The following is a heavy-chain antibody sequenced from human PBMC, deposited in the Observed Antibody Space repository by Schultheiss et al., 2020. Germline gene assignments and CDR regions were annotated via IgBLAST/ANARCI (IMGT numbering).Heavy chain of an antibody. CDR3: ARDGENCGGDCYNWFDP. Sequence: GGSLRLSCAASGFTFSSYSMNWVRQAPGKGLEWVSSISSSSSTIYYADSVKGRFTISRDNAKNSLYLQMNSLRDEDTAVYYCARDGENCGGDCYNWFDPWGQGTLVTVSS. CDR1: GFTFSSYS. V-gene: IGHV3-48*02. D-gene: IGHD2-21*02. J-gene: IGHJ5*02. CDR2: ISSSSSTI.